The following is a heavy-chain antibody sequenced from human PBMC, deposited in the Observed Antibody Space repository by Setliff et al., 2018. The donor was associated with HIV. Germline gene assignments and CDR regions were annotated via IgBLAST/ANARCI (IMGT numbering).Heavy chain of an antibody. CDR3: AKPFGSDGSRQLDS. J-gene: IGHJ4*02. CDR2: MNPNSGNT. CDR1: GYTFTSYD. Sequence: ASVKVSCKASGYTFTSYDINWVRQATGQGLEWMGWMNPNSGNTGYARKSQGRVTMTRNTSISTAYMELSSLRSDDTAIYYCAKPFGSDGSRQLDSWGQGTLVTVSS. D-gene: IGHD2-15*01. V-gene: IGHV1-8*02.